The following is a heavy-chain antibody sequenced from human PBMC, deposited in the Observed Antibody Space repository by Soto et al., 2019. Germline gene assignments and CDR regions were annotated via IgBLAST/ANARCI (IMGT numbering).Heavy chain of an antibody. D-gene: IGHD1-26*01. Sequence: EVQLVESGGGLVQPGGSLRLSCAASGFTLSSYWMHWVRQVPGKGPMWVSRIDSDGIRTNYADSVKGRFTISRDNAKNTLYLQMNYLSAEYTAVYYCARDLGKSDRYYFDYWGQGNLVTVSS. V-gene: IGHV3-74*01. CDR3: ARDLGKSDRYYFDY. CDR1: GFTLSSYW. CDR2: IDSDGIRT. J-gene: IGHJ4*02.